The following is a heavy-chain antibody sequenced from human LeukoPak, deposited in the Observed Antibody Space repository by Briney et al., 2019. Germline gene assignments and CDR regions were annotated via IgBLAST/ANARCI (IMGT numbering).Heavy chain of an antibody. V-gene: IGHV4-34*01. CDR3: ARDPHCSSTSCYPRSFDP. CDR2: INHSGST. CDR1: GGSFSGYY. J-gene: IGHJ5*02. D-gene: IGHD2-2*01. Sequence: PETLSLTCAVYGGSFSGYYWSWIRQPPGKGLEWIGEINHSGSTNYNPSLKSRVTISVDTSKNQFSLKLSSVTAADTAVYYCARDPHCSSTSCYPRSFDPWGQGTLVTVSS.